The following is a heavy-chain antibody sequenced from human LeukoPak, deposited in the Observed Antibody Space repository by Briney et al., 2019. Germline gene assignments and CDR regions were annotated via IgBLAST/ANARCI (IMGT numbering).Heavy chain of an antibody. CDR2: ISYDGSNK. CDR3: AKGDPRGYSPVNWFDP. V-gene: IGHV3-30*18. CDR1: GFTFSSYG. J-gene: IGHJ5*02. Sequence: GGSLRLSCAASGFTFSSYGMHWVRQAPGKGLEWVAVISYDGSNKYYADSVKGRFTISRDNSKNTLYLQMNSLRAEDTAVYYCAKGDPRGYSPVNWFDPWGQGTLVTVSS. D-gene: IGHD5-18*01.